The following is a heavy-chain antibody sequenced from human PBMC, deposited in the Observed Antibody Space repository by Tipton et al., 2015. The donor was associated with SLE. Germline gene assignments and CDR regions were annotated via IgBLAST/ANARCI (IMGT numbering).Heavy chain of an antibody. CDR3: ARNIWSGYRAYYFDY. V-gene: IGHV4-39*01. Sequence: GLVKPSETLSLTCTVSGGSISSSSYYWGWIRQPPGKGLEWIGSIYYSGSTYYNPSLKSRVTISVDTSKNQFSLKLSSVTAADTAVYYCARNIWSGYRAYYFDYWGQGTLVTVSS. D-gene: IGHD3-3*01. J-gene: IGHJ4*02. CDR1: GGSISSSSYY. CDR2: IYYSGST.